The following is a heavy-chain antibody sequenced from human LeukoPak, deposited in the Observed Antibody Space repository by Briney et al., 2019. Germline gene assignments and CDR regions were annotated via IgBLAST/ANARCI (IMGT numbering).Heavy chain of an antibody. CDR1: GFTFSSYW. V-gene: IGHV3-7*01. Sequence: PGGSLRLSCAASGFTFSSYWMSWVRQAPGKGLDRVANIKQDGSEKYYVDSVKGRFTISRDNAKNSLYLQMNSLRAEDTAVYYCARLGYSSTSFDYWGQGTLVTVSS. CDR2: IKQDGSEK. D-gene: IGHD6-19*01. CDR3: ARLGYSSTSFDY. J-gene: IGHJ4*02.